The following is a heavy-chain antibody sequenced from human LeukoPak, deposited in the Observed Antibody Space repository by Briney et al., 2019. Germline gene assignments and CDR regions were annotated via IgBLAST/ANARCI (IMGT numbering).Heavy chain of an antibody. V-gene: IGHV4-34*01. CDR3: ARGGYGGNSGYFDY. CDR2: INHSGST. D-gene: IGHD4-23*01. J-gene: IGHJ4*02. CDR1: GGSFSGYY. Sequence: SETLSLTCAVYGGSFSGYYWSWIRQPPGKGLEWIGEINHSGSTNYNPSLKSRVTISVDTSKNQFSLKLSSVTAADTAVYYCARGGYGGNSGYFDYWGQGTPVTVSS.